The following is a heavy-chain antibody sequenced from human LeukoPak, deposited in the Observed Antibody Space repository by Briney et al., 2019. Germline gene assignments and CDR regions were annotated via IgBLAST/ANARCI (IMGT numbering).Heavy chain of an antibody. CDR3: VITAGPPTDH. D-gene: IGHD1-14*01. Sequence: GGSLRLSCTASGITFSDYYMNWIRQAPGKGLGRLSFISRGGSPIYYADSVKGRFTISRDNAKNSLYLQMNSLRVEDTAMYYCVITAGPPTDHWGQGALVTVSS. J-gene: IGHJ4*01. V-gene: IGHV3-11*04. CDR1: GITFSDYY. CDR2: ISRGGSPI.